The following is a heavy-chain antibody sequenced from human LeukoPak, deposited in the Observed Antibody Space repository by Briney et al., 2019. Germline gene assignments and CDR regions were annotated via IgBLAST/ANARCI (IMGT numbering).Heavy chain of an antibody. CDR3: ARPLGGNYYYNGMDV. CDR1: GFTFSDYN. V-gene: IGHV3-48*02. J-gene: IGHJ6*02. CDR2: VSSDFNTI. Sequence: GGSLRLSCSDSGFTFSDYNINWVRQAPGKGLEWVSYVSSDFNTIYYADSVKGRFTISRDKANNSLYLQMNSLRDDDTAVYYCARPLGGNYYYNGMDVWGQGTTVTVSS. D-gene: IGHD3-16*01.